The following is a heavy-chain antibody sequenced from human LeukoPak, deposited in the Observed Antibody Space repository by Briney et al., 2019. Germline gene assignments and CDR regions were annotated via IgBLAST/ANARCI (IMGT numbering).Heavy chain of an antibody. J-gene: IGHJ5*02. V-gene: IGHV4-39*01. CDR3: ARTVGGDFWSGYSPGGFDP. CDR2: IYYSGST. Sequence: PSETLSLTCTVSGGSISSSSYYWGWIRQPPGKGLEWIGRIYYSGSTYYNPSLKSRVTISVDTSKNQFSLKLSSVTAADTAVYYCARTVGGDFWSGYSPGGFDPWGQGTLVTVSS. D-gene: IGHD3-3*01. CDR1: GGSISSSSYY.